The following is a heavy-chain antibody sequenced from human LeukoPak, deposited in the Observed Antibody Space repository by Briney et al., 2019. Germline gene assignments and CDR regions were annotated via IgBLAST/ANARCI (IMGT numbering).Heavy chain of an antibody. CDR3: ARGGISGGLYYFDY. Sequence: ASVKVSCKASGYTVSGYYIHWVRQAPGQGLEWMGRVYPASGATDYAQKFQGRVTMTRDTSFSTAYMELSGLRSDDTAVYYCARGGISGGLYYFDYWGQGTLVTVSS. CDR2: VYPASGAT. J-gene: IGHJ4*02. CDR1: GYTVSGYY. V-gene: IGHV1-2*02. D-gene: IGHD2/OR15-2a*01.